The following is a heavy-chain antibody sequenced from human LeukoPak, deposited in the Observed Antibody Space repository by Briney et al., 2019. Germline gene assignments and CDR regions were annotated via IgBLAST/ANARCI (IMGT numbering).Heavy chain of an antibody. D-gene: IGHD3-10*01. V-gene: IGHV3-7*01. CDR3: ARSIWFGELLLGLTVDY. CDR2: IKQDGSEK. CDR1: GFTFSSYW. J-gene: IGHJ4*02. Sequence: GGSLRLSCAASGFTFSSYWMSWVRQAPGKGLEWVANIKQDGSEKYYVDSVKGRFTISRDNAKNSLYLQMNSLRAEDTAVYYCARSIWFGELLLGLTVDYWGQGTLVTVSS.